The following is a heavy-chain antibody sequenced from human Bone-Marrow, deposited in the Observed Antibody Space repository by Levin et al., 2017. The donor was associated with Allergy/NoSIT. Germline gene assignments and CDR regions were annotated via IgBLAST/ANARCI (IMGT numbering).Heavy chain of an antibody. J-gene: IGHJ4*02. CDR2: IYWDDDT. CDR3: AYNAPSRYDFWSGFFSH. D-gene: IGHD3-3*01. V-gene: IGHV2-5*02. CDR1: GFSLTTNGVG. Sequence: ESGPTLVKPTQTLTLTCSFSGFSLTTNGVGVGWIRQPPGKALEWLALIYWDDDTRYSPSLRSRLTISKTTTGHQVVLTMTNVDPLDPATYYCAYNAPSRYDFWSGFFSHWGQGALVTVSS.